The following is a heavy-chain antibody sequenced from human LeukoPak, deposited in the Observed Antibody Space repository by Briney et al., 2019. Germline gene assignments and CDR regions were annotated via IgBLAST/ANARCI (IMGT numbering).Heavy chain of an antibody. V-gene: IGHV1-18*01. CDR1: GYNYATSG. D-gene: IGHD1-26*01. Sequence: GASVKVSCKTSGYNYATSGISWVRQAPGQGLEWMGWISVQNGNIKYAQKFQGRVNLTTDTSTTSAYMELRSLTSDDTAVYYCARDSGSYWNYFDYWGQGTPVTVSS. CDR3: ARDSGSYWNYFDY. J-gene: IGHJ4*02. CDR2: ISVQNGNI.